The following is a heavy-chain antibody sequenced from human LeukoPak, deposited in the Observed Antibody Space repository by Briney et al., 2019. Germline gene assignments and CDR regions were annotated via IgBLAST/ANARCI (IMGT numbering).Heavy chain of an antibody. J-gene: IGHJ5*02. CDR2: INPNSGGT. V-gene: IGHV1-2*02. CDR3: ARDGKYSSSSGSWFDP. Sequence: ASVKVSCKASGYTFTGYYMHWVRQAPGQGLEWMGWINPNSGGTNYAQKFQGRVAMTTDTSTSTAYMELRSLRSDDTAVYYCARDGKYSSSSGSWFDPWGQGTLVTVSS. D-gene: IGHD6-6*01. CDR1: GYTFTGYY.